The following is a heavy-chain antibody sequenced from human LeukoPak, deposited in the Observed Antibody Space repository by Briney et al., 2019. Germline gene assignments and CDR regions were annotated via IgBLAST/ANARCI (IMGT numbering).Heavy chain of an antibody. D-gene: IGHD6-13*01. Sequence: PGGSLRLSCAASGFTFSTYWMSWVRQAPGKGLEWVSVIYSGGSTYYADSVKGRFTISRDNSKNTLYLQMNSLRAEDTAVYYCASWYSSSSWYFDLWGRGTLVTVSS. J-gene: IGHJ2*01. CDR2: IYSGGST. V-gene: IGHV3-53*01. CDR3: ASWYSSSSWYFDL. CDR1: GFTFSTYW.